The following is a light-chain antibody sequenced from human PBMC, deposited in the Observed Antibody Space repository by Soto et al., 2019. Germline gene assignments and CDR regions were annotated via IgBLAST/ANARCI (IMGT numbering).Light chain of an antibody. J-gene: IGKJ1*01. CDR2: GAS. CDR3: QQYGSSRT. Sequence: EIGLTQSPGTLSLSPGEGATLSCRASQSVTRSYLAWYQQKPGQAPRRLIYGASIRATAIPDRFSGSGSGTDFTLPISRLEPEDFAVYYCQQYGSSRTFGQGTKVDIK. V-gene: IGKV3-20*01. CDR1: QSVTRSY.